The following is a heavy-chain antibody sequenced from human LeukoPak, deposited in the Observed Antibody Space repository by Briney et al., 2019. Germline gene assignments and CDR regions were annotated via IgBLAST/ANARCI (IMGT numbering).Heavy chain of an antibody. CDR2: ISGGGGST. J-gene: IGHJ5*02. CDR3: AKVGSQWLDLGWFDP. D-gene: IGHD6-19*01. CDR1: GFTFATYA. Sequence: GGSLRLSCAASGFTFATYAMTWVRQAPGKGLEWVSGISGGGGSTYFADSVKGRLTISRDNSKNTLYLQMNSLRADDTAVYYCAKVGSQWLDLGWFDPWGQGTLVTVSS. V-gene: IGHV3-23*01.